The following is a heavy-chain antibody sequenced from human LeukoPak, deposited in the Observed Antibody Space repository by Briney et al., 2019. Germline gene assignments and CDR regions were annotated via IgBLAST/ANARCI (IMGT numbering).Heavy chain of an antibody. D-gene: IGHD3-16*02. Sequence: SQTLSLTCTVSGGSISSGSYYWSCIRQPAGKGLEWIGRIYTSGNTNYNPSLKSRVTISVDTSKNQFSLELSSVTAADTAVYYCARVRLGELSFLYYYYYYYMDVWGKGTTVTVSS. J-gene: IGHJ6*03. CDR3: ARVRLGELSFLYYYYYYYMDV. V-gene: IGHV4-61*02. CDR2: IYTSGNT. CDR1: GGSISSGSYY.